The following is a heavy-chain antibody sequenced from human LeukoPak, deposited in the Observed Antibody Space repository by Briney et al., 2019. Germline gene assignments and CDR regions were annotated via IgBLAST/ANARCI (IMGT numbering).Heavy chain of an antibody. CDR3: ARWYYGSGSPPKYYFDY. V-gene: IGHV1-18*01. J-gene: IGHJ4*02. CDR2: ISAYNGNT. CDR1: GYTFTSYG. Sequence: ASVKASCKASGYTFTSYGISWVRQAPGQGLEWMGWISAYNGNTNYAQKLQGRVTMTTDTSTSTAYMELRSLRSDDTAVYYCARWYYGSGSPPKYYFDYWGQGTLVTVSS. D-gene: IGHD3-10*01.